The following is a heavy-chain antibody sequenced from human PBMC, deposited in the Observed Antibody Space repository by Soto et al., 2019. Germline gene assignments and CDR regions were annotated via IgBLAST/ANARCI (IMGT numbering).Heavy chain of an antibody. CDR2: ISYDGSNN. J-gene: IGHJ2*01. CDR3: AKDLGWASYWYFDL. CDR1: GFTFSSYG. D-gene: IGHD6-19*01. Sequence: QVQLVESGGGVVQPGRSLRLSCAASGFTFSSYGMHWVRQAPGKGLEWVAVISYDGSNNYYADSVKGRFTISRDNSKNTLYVQMNSLRAEDTAVYYCAKDLGWASYWYFDLWGRGTLVTVSS. V-gene: IGHV3-30*18.